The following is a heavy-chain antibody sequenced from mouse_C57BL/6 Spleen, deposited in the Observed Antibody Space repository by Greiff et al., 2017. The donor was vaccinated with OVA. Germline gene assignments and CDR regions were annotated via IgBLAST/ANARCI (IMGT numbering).Heavy chain of an antibody. V-gene: IGHV5-17*01. J-gene: IGHJ1*03. Sequence: DVHLVESGGGLVKPGGSLKLSCAASGFTFSDYGMHWVRQAPEKGLEWVANISSGRSTIDYADTVKGRFTISRDNAKNTMFLQITSLRSGDTAMYYCAGDITAGAYFDGWGTGTTVTVSS. CDR2: ISSGRSTI. CDR3: AGDITAGAYFDG. CDR1: GFTFSDYG. D-gene: IGHD1-2*01.